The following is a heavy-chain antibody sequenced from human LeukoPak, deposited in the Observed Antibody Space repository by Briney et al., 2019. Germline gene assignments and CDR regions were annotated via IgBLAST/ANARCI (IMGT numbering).Heavy chain of an antibody. CDR1: GGSFSGYY. D-gene: IGHD2-2*01. CDR3: ARGPGYCSSTTGYRWLDP. V-gene: IGHV4-34*01. CDR2: INHSGST. J-gene: IGHJ5*02. Sequence: SETLSLTCAVYGGSFSGYYWSWIRQPPGKGLEWIGEINHSGSTNYNPSLKSRVTISVDTSKNQFSLKLSSVTAADTAVYYCARGPGYCSSTTGYRWLDPWGQGTLVTVSS.